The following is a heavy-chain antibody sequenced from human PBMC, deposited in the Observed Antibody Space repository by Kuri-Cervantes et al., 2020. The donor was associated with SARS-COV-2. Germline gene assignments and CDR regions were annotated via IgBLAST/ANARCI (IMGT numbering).Heavy chain of an antibody. V-gene: IGHV3-11*01. CDR3: TSPRIAVAGLYYYYGMDV. CDR2: ISSSGSTI. J-gene: IGHJ6*02. Sequence: GGSLRLSCAASGFTFSDYYMSWIRQAPGKGLEWVSYISSSGSTIYYADSVKGRFTISRDNAKNSLYLQMNSLRAEDTAVYYCTSPRIAVAGLYYYYGMDVWGQGTTVTVSS. D-gene: IGHD6-19*01. CDR1: GFTFSDYY.